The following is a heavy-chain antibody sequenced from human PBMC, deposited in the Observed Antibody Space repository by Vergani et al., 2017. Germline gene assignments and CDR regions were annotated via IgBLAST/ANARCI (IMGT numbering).Heavy chain of an antibody. V-gene: IGHV4-61*02. D-gene: IGHD2-2*01. CDR3: ARESTHCSTTSCYDWFDP. Sequence: QVQLQESGPGLVKPSQTLSLTCTVSGGSISSGSYYWSWIRQPSGKGLEWIGRIYTSGSTNYNPSLKSRVTISVDTSKNQFSLKLSSVTAAETAVYYCARESTHCSTTSCYDWFDPWGQGTLVTVSS. CDR2: IYTSGST. J-gene: IGHJ5*02. CDR1: GGSISSGSYY.